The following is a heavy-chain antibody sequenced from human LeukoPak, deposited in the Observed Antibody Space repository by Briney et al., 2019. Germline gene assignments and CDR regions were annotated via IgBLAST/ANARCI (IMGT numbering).Heavy chain of an antibody. CDR1: GFTFSSYA. CDR2: ISNNGVST. Sequence: GGSLRLSCTASGFTFSSYAMSWVRQAPGKGLNWVSTISNNGVSTYYADSMKGRFTVSRDNSRNTLYLQMNSLRAADTAVYYCAKDPEPYDFHYFDYWGQGTLVAVSS. J-gene: IGHJ4*02. V-gene: IGHV3-23*01. CDR3: AKDPEPYDFHYFDY. D-gene: IGHD3-3*01.